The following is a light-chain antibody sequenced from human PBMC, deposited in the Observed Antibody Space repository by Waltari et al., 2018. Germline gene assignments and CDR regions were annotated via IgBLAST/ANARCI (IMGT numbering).Light chain of an antibody. J-gene: IGKJ4*01. CDR1: RDIFNY. V-gene: IGKV1-39*01. CDR2: AAT. Sequence: DIQMTQSPSSLSAPVGDIVTITCRASRDIFNYLNWYQQKPGKAPKFLIHAATTLHSGVPSRFSGGGSGTDFTLTITSLQPEDFATYYCQQSYSAPLTFGGGTKVEI. CDR3: QQSYSAPLT.